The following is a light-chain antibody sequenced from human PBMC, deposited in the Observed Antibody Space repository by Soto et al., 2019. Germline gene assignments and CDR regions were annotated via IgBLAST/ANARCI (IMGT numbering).Light chain of an antibody. CDR1: ESVISSY. Sequence: ELVLTQSPGTLSLSPGERATLSCRASESVISSYLAWYQQKPGQAPRLIIFGASSRATGTTDRFSGSGSGTDFTLTSSRLEPEDVAVYSCQQYGSSPPWTFGQGTEVEIK. J-gene: IGKJ1*01. CDR3: QQYGSSPPWT. V-gene: IGKV3-20*01. CDR2: GAS.